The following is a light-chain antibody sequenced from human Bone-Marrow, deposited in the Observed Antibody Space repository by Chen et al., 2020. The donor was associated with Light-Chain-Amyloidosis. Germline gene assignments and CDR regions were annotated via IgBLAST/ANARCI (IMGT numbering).Light chain of an antibody. J-gene: IGLJ3*02. CDR2: DDS. V-gene: IGLV3-21*02. CDR3: QVWDRSSDRPV. Sequence: SSVLTQPSSVSVAPGQTAPLACGGNNIGSTSVYWYQQTPGQAPLLVVYDDSDRPSGIPERLSGSNSGNTATLTISRVEAGDEADYDCQVWDRSSDRPVFGGGTKLTVL. CDR1: NIGSTS.